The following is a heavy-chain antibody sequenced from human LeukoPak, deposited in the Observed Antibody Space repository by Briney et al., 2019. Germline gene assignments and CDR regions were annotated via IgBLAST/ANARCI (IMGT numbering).Heavy chain of an antibody. CDR2: MNPNSGNT. CDR1: GYTFTSYD. D-gene: IGHD3-3*01. Sequence: ASVKVSCKASGYTFTSYDINWVRQATGQGLEWMGWMNPNSGNTGYAQKFQGRVTITRNTSISTAYMELSSLRSEDTAVYYCARGSYYDFWSGYYGGYYYMDVWGKGTTVTVSS. CDR3: ARGSYYDFWSGYYGGYYYMDV. V-gene: IGHV1-8*03. J-gene: IGHJ6*03.